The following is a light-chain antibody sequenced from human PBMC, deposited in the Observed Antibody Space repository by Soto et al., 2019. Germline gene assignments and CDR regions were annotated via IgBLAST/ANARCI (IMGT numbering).Light chain of an antibody. CDR1: SSDVGSYNL. J-gene: IGLJ1*01. CDR2: EGS. V-gene: IGLV2-23*01. CDR3: CSYAGSSTPYV. Sequence: QSALTQPASVSGSPGQSITISCTGTSSDVGSYNLVSWYQQYPGKAPKVIIYEGSKRPSGVSNRFSGSTSGNTASLTISGLQAEDEGDYYCCSYAGSSTPYVFGTGTKVTVL.